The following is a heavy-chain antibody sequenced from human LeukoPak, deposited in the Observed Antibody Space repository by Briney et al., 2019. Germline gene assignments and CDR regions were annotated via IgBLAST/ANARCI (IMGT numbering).Heavy chain of an antibody. CDR1: GYTFTSYG. V-gene: IGHV1-18*01. D-gene: IGHD1-26*01. J-gene: IGHJ4*02. CDR3: ARGSGTYYHPFDY. CDR2: ISAYNGNT. Sequence: ASVKVSCKASGYTFTSYGISCVRQAPGQGLEWMGWISAYNGNTNNAQKFQGRVTMTTDAPTTTAYMELRSLRSDDTAVYYCARGSGTYYHPFDYWGQGTLVTVSS.